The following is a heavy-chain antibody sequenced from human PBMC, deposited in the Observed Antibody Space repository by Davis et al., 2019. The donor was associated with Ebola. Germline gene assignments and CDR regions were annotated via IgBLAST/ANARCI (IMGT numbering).Heavy chain of an antibody. CDR3: ARVRGYCSGGSCFYWFDP. D-gene: IGHD2-15*01. CDR2: INHSGST. J-gene: IGHJ5*02. Sequence: PSETLSLTCAVYGGSFSGYYWSWIRQPPGKGLEWIGEINHSGSTNNNPSLKSRVTISVDTSKNQFSLKMSSVTAADTAVYYCARVRGYCSGGSCFYWFDPWGQGTLVTVSS. V-gene: IGHV4-34*01. CDR1: GGSFSGYY.